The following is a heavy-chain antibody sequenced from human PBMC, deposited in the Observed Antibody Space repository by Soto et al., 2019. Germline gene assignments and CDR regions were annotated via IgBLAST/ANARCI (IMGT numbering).Heavy chain of an antibody. CDR3: ARTSHKDTTTVTMSCDAFDI. J-gene: IGHJ3*02. CDR2: ISSSGSTI. D-gene: IGHD4-17*01. CDR1: GFTFSDYY. V-gene: IGHV3-11*01. Sequence: PGGSLRLSCAASGFTFSDYYMSWIRQAPGKGLEWVSYISSSGSTIYYADSVKGRFAISRDNAKNSLYLQMNSLRAEDTAVYYCARTSHKDTTTVTMSCDAFDIWGQGTMVTVSS.